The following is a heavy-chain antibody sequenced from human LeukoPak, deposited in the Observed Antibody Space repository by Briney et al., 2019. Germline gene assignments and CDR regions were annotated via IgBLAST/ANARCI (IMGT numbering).Heavy chain of an antibody. V-gene: IGHV4-38-2*02. Sequence: PSETLSLTCTVSGYSISSGYYWGWIRQPPGKGLEWIGSFYHSGSTYYNPSLKSRVTISVDTSKNQFSLKLSSVTAADTAVYYCASANPYCSGGSCYRPYYYYYYYMDVWGKGTTVTVSS. J-gene: IGHJ6*03. CDR2: FYHSGST. CDR1: GYSISSGYY. D-gene: IGHD2-15*01. CDR3: ASANPYCSGGSCYRPYYYYYYYMDV.